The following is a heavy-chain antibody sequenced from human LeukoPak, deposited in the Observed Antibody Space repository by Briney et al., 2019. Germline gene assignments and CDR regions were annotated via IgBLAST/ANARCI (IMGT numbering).Heavy chain of an antibody. D-gene: IGHD6-6*01. CDR2: IYSGGST. CDR1: GFTVSSNY. CDR3: ARGPLGEYGIDY. Sequence: GGSLTLSCAASGFTVSSNYMSWVREAPAPGLEWVSVIYSGGSTYYADSVKGRFTNSRQKSKNTLYLLMNSLRAEDTAVYYCARGPLGEYGIDYWGQGTLVTVSS. J-gene: IGHJ4*02. V-gene: IGHV3-53*04.